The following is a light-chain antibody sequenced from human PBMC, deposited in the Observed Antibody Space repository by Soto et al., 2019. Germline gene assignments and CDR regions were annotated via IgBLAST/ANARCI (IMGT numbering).Light chain of an antibody. J-gene: IGLJ2*01. Sequence: QSALTQPPSASGSPGQSVTISCTGTSSDVGGYNYVSWYQQHPGKAPKLIIYEVSKRPSGVPDRFSGSKSGNTASLTVSGLQAEDEADYYCSAYGGSSTLFGGGTKLTVL. V-gene: IGLV2-8*01. CDR1: SSDVGGYNY. CDR3: SAYGGSSTL. CDR2: EVS.